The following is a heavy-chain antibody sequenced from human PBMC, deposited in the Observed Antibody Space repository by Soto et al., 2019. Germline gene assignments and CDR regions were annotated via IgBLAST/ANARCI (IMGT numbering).Heavy chain of an antibody. D-gene: IGHD6-13*01. CDR3: ARAVRGRIAAAGDPAPKNNWFDP. CDR1: GGSISSGDYY. Sequence: SETLSLTCTVSGGSISSGDYYWSWIRQPPGKGLEWIGYIYYSGSTYYNPSLKSRVTISVDTSKNQFSLKLSSVTAADTAVYYCARAVRGRIAAAGDPAPKNNWFDPWGQGTLVTVSS. J-gene: IGHJ5*02. CDR2: IYYSGST. V-gene: IGHV4-30-4*01.